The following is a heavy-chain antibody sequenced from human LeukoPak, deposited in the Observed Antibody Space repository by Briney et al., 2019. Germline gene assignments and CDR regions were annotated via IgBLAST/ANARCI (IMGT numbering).Heavy chain of an antibody. CDR3: ASNLGRGRGYIYGYGFYDI. V-gene: IGHV3-74*01. J-gene: IGHJ3*02. CDR1: GFNFSSYW. D-gene: IGHD5-18*01. Sequence: GGSLRLSCAASGFNFSSYWMHWVRQAPGKGLVWVSRINSDGSSTSYADSVKGRFTISRGNAKNTLYLQMNSLRAEDTAVYYCASNLGRGRGYIYGYGFYDIWGQGTMVTVSS. CDR2: INSDGSST.